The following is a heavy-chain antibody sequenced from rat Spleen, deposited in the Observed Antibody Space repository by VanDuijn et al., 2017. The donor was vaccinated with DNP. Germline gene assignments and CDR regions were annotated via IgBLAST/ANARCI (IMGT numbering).Heavy chain of an antibody. CDR1: RFTFSDYY. CDR2: ISYDGSSS. CDR3: ARHRTISPYYYDMDV. J-gene: IGHJ4*01. V-gene: IGHV5-29*01. Sequence: EVLLVESDGGLVQPGRSLKLSCAASRFTFSDYYMVWVRQAPTKGLEWVATISYDGSSSYYRDSVKGRFTISRDNAKSTLYLQMDSLRSEDTATYYCARHRTISPYYYDMDVWGQGASVTVSS.